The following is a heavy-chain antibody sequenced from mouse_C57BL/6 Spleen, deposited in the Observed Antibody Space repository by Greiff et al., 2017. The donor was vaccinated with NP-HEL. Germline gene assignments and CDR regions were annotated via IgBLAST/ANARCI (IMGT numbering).Heavy chain of an antibody. CDR1: GYTFTSYW. D-gene: IGHD3-2*02. V-gene: IGHV1-61*01. J-gene: IGHJ2*01. Sequence: VQLQQPGAELVRPGSSVKLSCKASGYTFTSYWMDWVKQRPGQGLEWIGNIYPSDSETHYNQKFKDKATLTVDKSSSTAYMQLSSLTSEDSAVYYCARTAQATLGFDYWGQGTTLTVSS. CDR2: IYPSDSET. CDR3: ARTAQATLGFDY.